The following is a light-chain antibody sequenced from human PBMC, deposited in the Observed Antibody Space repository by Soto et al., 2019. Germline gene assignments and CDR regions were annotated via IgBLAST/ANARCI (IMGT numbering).Light chain of an antibody. Sequence: ILITQSPATLYVFPGERATLSCRAGQGVTTNFAWYQQKSGQSPRLLIYDVSIRDTGVPARFSGTGSETDFTLTISGLQSEDSEVYFCQQYNNWPFSFGQGTRLEIK. CDR2: DVS. CDR1: QGVTTN. J-gene: IGKJ5*01. V-gene: IGKV3-15*01. CDR3: QQYNNWPFS.